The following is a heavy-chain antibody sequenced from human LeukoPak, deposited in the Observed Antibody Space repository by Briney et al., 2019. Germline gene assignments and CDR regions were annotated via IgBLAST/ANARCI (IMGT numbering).Heavy chain of an antibody. J-gene: IGHJ6*02. CDR3: LRDYHGMDV. D-gene: IGHD3-16*02. Sequence: PGGSLRLSCAASGLTVSEYDMHWVRQQTGKVLEWVSAIGIVGDTYYVGSVKGRLTMSRDNASNKVHLQMNSLRDGDTGFYYCLRDYHGMDVWGQGTTVIVSS. CDR2: IGIVGDT. V-gene: IGHV3-13*01. CDR1: GLTVSEYD.